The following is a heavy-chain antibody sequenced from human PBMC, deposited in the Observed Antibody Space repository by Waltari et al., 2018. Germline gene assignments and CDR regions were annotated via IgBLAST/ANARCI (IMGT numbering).Heavy chain of an antibody. CDR3: AKDRGATMIVVIDY. J-gene: IGHJ4*02. CDR1: GFPFSSYG. D-gene: IGHD3-22*01. V-gene: IGHV3-30*02. CDR2: IRYDGSNK. Sequence: VLQPGGSLRLSCAATGFPFSSYGMHWVRLAPGKGLEWVAFIRYDGSNKYYADSVKGRFTISRDNSKNTLYLQMNSLRAEDTAVYYCAKDRGATMIVVIDYWGQGTLVTVSS.